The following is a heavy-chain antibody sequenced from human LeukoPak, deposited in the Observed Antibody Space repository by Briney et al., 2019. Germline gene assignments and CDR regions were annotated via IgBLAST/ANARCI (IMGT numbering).Heavy chain of an antibody. CDR1: GGSMSSGSYY. Sequence: SETLSLTCTVSGGSMSSGSYYWSWIRQSAGKGLEYIGLIYISGSTNYNPSVKSRVTISVDTSKNQFSLKLSSVTAADTAVYYCARGGLNYYDNSGYYGYFDYWGQGTLVTVFS. CDR2: IYISGST. D-gene: IGHD3-22*01. J-gene: IGHJ4*02. V-gene: IGHV4-61*02. CDR3: ARGGLNYYDNSGYYGYFDY.